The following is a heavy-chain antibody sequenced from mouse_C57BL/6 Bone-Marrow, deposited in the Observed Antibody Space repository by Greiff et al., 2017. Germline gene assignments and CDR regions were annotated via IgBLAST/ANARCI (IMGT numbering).Heavy chain of an antibody. CDR3: ARAHYYDYDRFFAY. D-gene: IGHD2-4*01. J-gene: IGHJ3*01. Sequence: QVQLQQSGAELVRPGTSVKVSCTASGYAFTNYLIEWVKQRPGQGLEWIGVINPGSGGTNYNEKVKGRATLTADKSSSTAYMQISSLTSEDSAVYFCARAHYYDYDRFFAYWGQGTLVTVSA. CDR2: INPGSGGT. CDR1: GYAFTNYL. V-gene: IGHV1-54*01.